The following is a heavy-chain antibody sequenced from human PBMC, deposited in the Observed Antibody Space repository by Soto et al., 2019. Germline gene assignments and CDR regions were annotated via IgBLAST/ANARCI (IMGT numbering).Heavy chain of an antibody. Sequence: ASVKVSCKASGGTFSSYAISWVRQAPGQGLEWMGGIIPIFGAANYAQKFQGRVTITADESTSTAYMELSSLRSEDPAVYYCARDQGYSYGHGPYYYYYYGMDVWGQGTTVTVSS. V-gene: IGHV1-69*13. CDR2: IIPIFGAA. D-gene: IGHD5-18*01. CDR3: ARDQGYSYGHGPYYYYYYGMDV. CDR1: GGTFSSYA. J-gene: IGHJ6*02.